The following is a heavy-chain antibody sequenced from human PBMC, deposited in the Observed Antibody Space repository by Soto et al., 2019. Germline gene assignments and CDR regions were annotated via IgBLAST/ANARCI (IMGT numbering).Heavy chain of an antibody. J-gene: IGHJ4*02. CDR3: ARDSHYDILTGYWAPGQVDY. V-gene: IGHV3-30-3*01. CDR2: ISYDGSNK. Sequence: QVQLVESGGGVVQPGRSLRLSCAASGFTFSSYAMHWVRQAPGKGLEWVAVISYDGSNKYYADSVKGRFTISRDNSKNTLYLQMNRLRAEDTAVYYCARDSHYDILTGYWAPGQVDYWGQGTLVTVSS. CDR1: GFTFSSYA. D-gene: IGHD3-9*01.